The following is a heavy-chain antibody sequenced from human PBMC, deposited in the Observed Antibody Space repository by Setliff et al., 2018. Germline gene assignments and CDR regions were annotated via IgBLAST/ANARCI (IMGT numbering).Heavy chain of an antibody. Sequence: PGGSLRLSCVASGFIFSNYGMHWVRQAPGKGLEWVTYIQHDGNIKHYADSVKGRFTISRDNSKNTLYLEMNSLRSEDTGIYYCAKDNIWSLDDWGQGTLVTVSS. J-gene: IGHJ1*01. CDR1: GFIFSNYG. D-gene: IGHD2-8*02. CDR3: AKDNIWSLDD. CDR2: IQHDGNIK. V-gene: IGHV3-30*02.